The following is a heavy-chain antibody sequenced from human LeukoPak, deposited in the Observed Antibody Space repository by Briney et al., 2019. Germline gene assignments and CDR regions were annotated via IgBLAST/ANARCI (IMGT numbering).Heavy chain of an antibody. CDR3: ARILTDSGYSENWFDP. CDR2: MYYSWST. D-gene: IGHD3-22*01. J-gene: IGHJ5*02. CDR1: GGSVNSNNYY. Sequence: SETLSLTCTVSGGSVNSNNYYWSWIRQPPGKGLEWIGCMYYSWSTNYNPSLKSRVTISVDTSKNQFSLKVNSVTAADTAVYYCARILTDSGYSENWFDPWGQGILVTVSS. V-gene: IGHV4-61*01.